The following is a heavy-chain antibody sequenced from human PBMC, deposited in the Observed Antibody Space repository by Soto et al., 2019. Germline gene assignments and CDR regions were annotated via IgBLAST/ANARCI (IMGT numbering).Heavy chain of an antibody. Sequence: GGSLRLSCVASGFTFSSYALHWVRQAPGKGLEWVAVTSYDGSNKYYADSVEGRFTISRDNSKNTLYLQTSSLTTEDTAMYYCARDWETSATGLIDSWGQGTLVTVSS. CDR1: GFTFSSYA. CDR3: ARDWETSATGLIDS. D-gene: IGHD3-9*01. CDR2: TSYDGSNK. J-gene: IGHJ4*02. V-gene: IGHV3-30-3*01.